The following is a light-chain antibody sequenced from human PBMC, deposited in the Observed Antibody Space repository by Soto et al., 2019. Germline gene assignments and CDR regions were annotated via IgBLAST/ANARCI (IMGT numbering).Light chain of an antibody. CDR2: AAS. Sequence: AIQMTESPSSLSASVGDRVTITCGASQGIRNDLGWYQQKPGKAPKLLIYAASSLQSGVPSRFSGSGSGTDFTLTIGSLQPEDFATYYCQQYYSFPRTFGQGTKVDIK. CDR1: QGIRND. J-gene: IGKJ1*01. V-gene: IGKV1-6*01. CDR3: QQYYSFPRT.